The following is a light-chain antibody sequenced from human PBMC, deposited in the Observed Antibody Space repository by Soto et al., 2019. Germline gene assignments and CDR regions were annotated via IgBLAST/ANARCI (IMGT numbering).Light chain of an antibody. Sequence: DIQMTQSPSSLSASVGDRVTITCRASQNINNFLNWYQQKPGKAPKLLIYAASSLQSGVPSRFSGSGSGTDFTLTIGSLQPEDFASYYCQQSYSAPRTFGQGTKVDIK. J-gene: IGKJ1*01. CDR2: AAS. CDR1: QNINNF. CDR3: QQSYSAPRT. V-gene: IGKV1-39*01.